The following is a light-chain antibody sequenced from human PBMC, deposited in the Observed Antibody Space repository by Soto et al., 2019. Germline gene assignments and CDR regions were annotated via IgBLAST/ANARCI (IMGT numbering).Light chain of an antibody. CDR2: EVN. CDR3: SSYAGSNDLV. J-gene: IGLJ3*02. CDR1: SSDIGRYDF. Sequence: QSVLAQPASVSGSPGQSITISCTGSSSDIGRYDFVSWYQQLPGKAPKLLLFEVNHRPSGVSDRFSGSKSGNTASLTVSGLQAEDEADYFCSSYAGSNDLVFGGGTKVTVL. V-gene: IGLV2-14*01.